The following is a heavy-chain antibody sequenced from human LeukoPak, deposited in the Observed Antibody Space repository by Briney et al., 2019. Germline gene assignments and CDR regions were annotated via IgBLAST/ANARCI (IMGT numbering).Heavy chain of an antibody. CDR1: GFTFSNYN. Sequence: GGSLRLSCAASGFTFSNYNMNWVRQAPGRGLEWVSSISTGSSYIYYADSVKGRFTISRDNSKNTLYLQMNSLRAEDTAVYYCARDAVYSSSWQYYWGQGTLVTVSS. V-gene: IGHV3-21*01. CDR3: ARDAVYSSSWQYY. D-gene: IGHD6-13*01. CDR2: ISTGSSYI. J-gene: IGHJ4*02.